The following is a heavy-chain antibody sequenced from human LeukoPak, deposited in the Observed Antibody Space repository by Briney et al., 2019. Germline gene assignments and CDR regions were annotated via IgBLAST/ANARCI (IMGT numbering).Heavy chain of an antibody. CDR2: INHSGST. CDR1: GGSFSGYY. D-gene: IGHD2-15*01. V-gene: IGHV4-34*01. CDR3: ARHPFATPFDH. Sequence: PSETLSLTCAVYGGSFSGYYWSWIRRPPGKGLEWIGEINHSGSTNYNPSLKSRVTISVDTSKNQFSLRLTSVTAADTAVYYCARHPFATPFDHWGRGTLVTVSS. J-gene: IGHJ4*02.